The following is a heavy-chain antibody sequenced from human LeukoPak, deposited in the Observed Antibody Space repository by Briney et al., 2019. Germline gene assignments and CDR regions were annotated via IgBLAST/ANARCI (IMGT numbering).Heavy chain of an antibody. V-gene: IGHV3-23*01. CDR3: AKGSSSWLYVDY. CDR2: ISASGGST. J-gene: IGHJ4*02. Sequence: GGSLRLSCAASGFTFSSYAMSWVRQAPGKGLEWVSSISASGGSTYYAASVKGRFTISRDNSKNTLYLQMNSLRAEDTAVYYCAKGSSSWLYVDYWGQGTLVTVSS. CDR1: GFTFSSYA. D-gene: IGHD6-13*01.